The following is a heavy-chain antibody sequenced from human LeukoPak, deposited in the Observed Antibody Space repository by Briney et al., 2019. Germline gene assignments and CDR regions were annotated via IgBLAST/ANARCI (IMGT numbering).Heavy chain of an antibody. CDR2: INHSGST. V-gene: IGHV4-34*01. J-gene: IGHJ5*02. D-gene: IGHD6-6*01. Sequence: SETPSLTCAVYGGSFSGYYWSWIRQPPGKGLEWIGEINHSGSTNYNPSLKSRVTISVDTSKNQFSLKLSSVTAADTAVYYCARGFIAARRSDPGRLRLGDRLGWFDPWGQGTLVTVSS. CDR3: ARGFIAARRSDPGRLRLGDRLGWFDP. CDR1: GGSFSGYY.